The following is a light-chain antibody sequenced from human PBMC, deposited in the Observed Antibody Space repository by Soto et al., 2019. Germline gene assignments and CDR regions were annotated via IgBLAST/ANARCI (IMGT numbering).Light chain of an antibody. CDR3: QSYDSRLSGYV. J-gene: IGLJ1*01. Sequence: QSVLTQPPSVSGAPGQRVTISCTGSSSNIGAGYDVHWYQQLPGTAPELLIYANSNRPSGVPDRFSGSKSGTSASLAITGLQAEDEADYYCQSYDSRLSGYVFGTGTKLTVL. V-gene: IGLV1-40*01. CDR2: ANS. CDR1: SSNIGAGYD.